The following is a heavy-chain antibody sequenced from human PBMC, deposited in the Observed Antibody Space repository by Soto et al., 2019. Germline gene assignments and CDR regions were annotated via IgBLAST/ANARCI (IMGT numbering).Heavy chain of an antibody. Sequence: EVQLVESGGGLIQPGGSLRLSCAASGFTVSSNYMSWVRQAPGKGLEWVSVIYSGGSTYYADSVKGRFTISRDNSKNTLYLQMNSLRAEDTAVYYCARATGYSSSSRDPHYFDYWGQGTLVTVSS. CDR1: GFTVSSNY. J-gene: IGHJ4*02. CDR3: ARATGYSSSSRDPHYFDY. V-gene: IGHV3-53*01. CDR2: IYSGGST. D-gene: IGHD6-13*01.